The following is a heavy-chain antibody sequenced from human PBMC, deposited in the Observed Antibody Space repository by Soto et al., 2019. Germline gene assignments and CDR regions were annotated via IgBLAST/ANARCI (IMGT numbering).Heavy chain of an antibody. CDR1: GFTFSNYA. V-gene: IGHV3-23*01. CDR2: ISGSGGST. CDR3: AKVPAALLMFDY. Sequence: VQLLDSGGGLVQPGGSLRLSCAASGFTFSNYAMNWVRQAPGKGLEWVSTISGSGGSTYYADSVTGRFTISRDNSKGTLYLQMNSLRAEDTAVYYCAKVPAALLMFDYWGPGTLVTVSS. J-gene: IGHJ4*02. D-gene: IGHD2-2*01.